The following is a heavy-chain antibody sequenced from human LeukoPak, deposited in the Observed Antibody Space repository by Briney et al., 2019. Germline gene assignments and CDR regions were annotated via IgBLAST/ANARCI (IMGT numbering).Heavy chain of an antibody. D-gene: IGHD2-2*01. CDR2: IYGSGNT. CDR3: ARGVGSTSSNWFDP. V-gene: IGHV4-61*02. Sequence: PSETLSLTCTVSGSSVISGTYYWSWIRQPAGKGLEWIGRIYGSGNTNYNPSLKSRVTISVDTSRNQFSLKLSSVSTADTAVYYCARGVGSTSSNWFDPWGQGTLVTVSS. J-gene: IGHJ5*02. CDR1: GSSVISGTYY.